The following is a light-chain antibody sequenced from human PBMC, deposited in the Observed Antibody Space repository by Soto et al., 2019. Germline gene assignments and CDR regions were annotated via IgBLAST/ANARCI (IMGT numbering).Light chain of an antibody. CDR1: QSISKSY. CDR2: GAV. J-gene: IGKJ5*01. Sequence: DIWPTQSPGPLFLSPGERATPVCRVRQSISKSYLAGYSQKPGRPPTPLIYGAVDRATGVPDRRSGSGSGTDVTLTTSRLEPAEFAVYYCEHYSHSPLTFGPGTRLE. CDR3: EHYSHSPLT. V-gene: IGKV3-20*01.